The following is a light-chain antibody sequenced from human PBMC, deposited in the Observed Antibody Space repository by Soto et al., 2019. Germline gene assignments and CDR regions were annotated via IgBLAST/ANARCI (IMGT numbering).Light chain of an antibody. J-gene: IGKJ1*01. CDR2: DAS. V-gene: IGKV3-11*01. CDR3: QQYYSYPRT. Sequence: EIVLTQSPATLSLSPGERATLSCRASQSVGRNLAWYQQKPGQAPRLLIYDASNRATGIPARFSGGGSGTDFTLTISSLEPEDFAVYYCQQYYSYPRTFGQGTKVEIK. CDR1: QSVGRN.